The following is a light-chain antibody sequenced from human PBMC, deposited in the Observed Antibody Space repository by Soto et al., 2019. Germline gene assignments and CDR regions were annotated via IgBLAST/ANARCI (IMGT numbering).Light chain of an antibody. CDR3: QEYSSYWT. J-gene: IGKJ1*01. CDR1: QSINTR. V-gene: IGKV1-5*01. CDR2: DAS. Sequence: DIQLTQSPSTLSASAGDRVTITCRASQSINTRLAWYQQIPGNAPTLLIYDASNLESGVPSRFSGSGSGTEFTLIISSLQSDDFATYYCQEYSSYWTFGQGTKVDI.